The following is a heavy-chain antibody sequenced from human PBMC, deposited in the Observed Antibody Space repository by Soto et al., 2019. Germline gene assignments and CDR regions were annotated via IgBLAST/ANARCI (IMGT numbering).Heavy chain of an antibody. Sequence: SETLSLTCTVSGGSISSYYWSWIRQPPGKGLEWIGYIYYSGSTNYNPSLKSRVTISVDTSKNQFSLKLSSVTAADTAVYYCARDRGGYSGYDYAFDIWGQGTMVTVSS. CDR1: GGSISSYY. D-gene: IGHD5-12*01. V-gene: IGHV4-59*01. CDR2: IYYSGST. CDR3: ARDRGGYSGYDYAFDI. J-gene: IGHJ3*02.